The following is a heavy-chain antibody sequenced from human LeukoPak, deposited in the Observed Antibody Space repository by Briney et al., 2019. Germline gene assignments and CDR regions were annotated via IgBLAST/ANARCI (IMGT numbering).Heavy chain of an antibody. Sequence: SETLSLTCAVYGGSFSGYYWSWIRQPPGKGLEWIGEINHSGSTNYNPSLKSRVTISVDTSKNQFSLKLSSVTAADTAVYYCVRGYYYGSGSYYNNFDYWGQGTLVTVSS. CDR3: VRGYYYGSGSYYNNFDY. J-gene: IGHJ4*02. V-gene: IGHV4-34*01. D-gene: IGHD3-10*01. CDR2: INHSGST. CDR1: GGSFSGYY.